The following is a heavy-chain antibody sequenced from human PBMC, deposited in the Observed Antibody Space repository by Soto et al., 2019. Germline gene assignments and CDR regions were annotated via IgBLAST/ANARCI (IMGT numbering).Heavy chain of an antibody. CDR2: ISGGGGST. Sequence: DVQLLESGGGLVQPGGSLRLACAASGFTFGNYAINWVRLAPGKGLEWVSGISGGGGSTYYADSVKGRFTIFRDTSKNTVFLRMNSLRADDTAVYYCAKGFIVVVTVLRPDDAFDVWGQGTMVTVSS. V-gene: IGHV3-23*01. D-gene: IGHD2-21*02. CDR3: AKGFIVVVTVLRPDDAFDV. CDR1: GFTFGNYA. J-gene: IGHJ3*01.